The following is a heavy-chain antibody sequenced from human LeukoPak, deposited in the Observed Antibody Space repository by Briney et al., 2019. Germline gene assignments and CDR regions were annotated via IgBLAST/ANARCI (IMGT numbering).Heavy chain of an antibody. Sequence: PGGSLRLSCAASGFTFSSYAMSWVRQVPGKGLEWVSAISGSGGSTYYGDSVKGRFTISRDNSKNTLYLQVNSLRAEDTAVYYCARVSSGWEFDYWGQGTLVTVSS. V-gene: IGHV3-23*01. CDR3: ARVSSGWEFDY. D-gene: IGHD6-19*01. CDR2: ISGSGGST. J-gene: IGHJ4*02. CDR1: GFTFSSYA.